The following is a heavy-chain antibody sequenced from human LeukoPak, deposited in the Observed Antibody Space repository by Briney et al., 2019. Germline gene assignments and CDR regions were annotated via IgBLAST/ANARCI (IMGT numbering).Heavy chain of an antibody. CDR2: IDYSGNT. J-gene: IGHJ5*02. CDR3: ATSAGTIYTWFDP. CDR1: GGSISSDY. Sequence: PSETLSLTCTVSGGSISSDYWSWIRQPPGKGLEWIGYIDYSGNTNYNPSLKSRVTIPVDTSKNQLTLKLSSVTAADTAVYYCATSAGTIYTWFDPWGQGTLVTASS. D-gene: IGHD1-1*01. V-gene: IGHV4-59*01.